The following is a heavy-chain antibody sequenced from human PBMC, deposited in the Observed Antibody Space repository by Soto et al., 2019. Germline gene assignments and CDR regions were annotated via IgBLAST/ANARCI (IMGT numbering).Heavy chain of an antibody. J-gene: IGHJ5*01. D-gene: IGHD4-17*01. V-gene: IGHV1-69*06. CDR2: IAPICGAA. CDR3: ARDYGDS. CDR1: GGSFSSYV. Sequence: QVQLVQSGAEVKRPGSSVKVSCKASGGSFSSYVINWVRQAPGQGLEWMGRIAPICGAANYAQKFQGRDTVTADKSTNTAYLNLRSLRSEDTVVYYCARDYGDS.